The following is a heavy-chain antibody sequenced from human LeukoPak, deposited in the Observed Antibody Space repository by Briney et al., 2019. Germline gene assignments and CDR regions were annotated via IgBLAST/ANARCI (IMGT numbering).Heavy chain of an antibody. Sequence: GASVKVSCKASGYSFTGHYMHWVRQAPGQGLEWMGWINPNSGDTNYAQKFQGRVTMTRDTSISTAYMELSRLRSDDTAVYYCARDPSGYDSDYWGQGTLVTVSS. CDR3: ARDPSGYDSDY. D-gene: IGHD5-12*01. J-gene: IGHJ4*02. CDR1: GYSFTGHY. V-gene: IGHV1-2*02. CDR2: INPNSGDT.